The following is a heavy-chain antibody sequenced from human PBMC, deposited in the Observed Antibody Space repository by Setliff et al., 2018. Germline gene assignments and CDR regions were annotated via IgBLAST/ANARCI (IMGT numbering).Heavy chain of an antibody. V-gene: IGHV4-61*02. Sequence: SETLSLTCTVSGDSISRAKYYWSWIRQSAGKGLECLGRIYTDGSTKYNPSLNSRVTLLIDTAKNQFSLRLTSLTAADTAVYYCARGSGSFPFDYWGLGTLVTVSS. CDR2: IYTDGST. CDR3: ARGSGSFPFDY. D-gene: IGHD1-26*01. CDR1: GDSISRAKYY. J-gene: IGHJ4*02.